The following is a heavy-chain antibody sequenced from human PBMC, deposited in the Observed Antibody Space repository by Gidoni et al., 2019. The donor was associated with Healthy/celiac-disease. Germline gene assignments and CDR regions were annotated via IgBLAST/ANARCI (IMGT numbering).Heavy chain of an antibody. CDR1: GGSFSGYY. D-gene: IGHD1-26*01. V-gene: IGHV4-34*01. Sequence: QVQLQQWGAGLLKPSETLSLTCAVYGGSFSGYYWRWIRQPPGKGLEWIGEINHSGSTNYNPSLKSRVTISVDTSKNQFSLKLSSVTAADTAVYYCARGLRKGVGGSHYYWGQGTLVTVSS. CDR3: ARGLRKGVGGSHYY. CDR2: INHSGST. J-gene: IGHJ4*02.